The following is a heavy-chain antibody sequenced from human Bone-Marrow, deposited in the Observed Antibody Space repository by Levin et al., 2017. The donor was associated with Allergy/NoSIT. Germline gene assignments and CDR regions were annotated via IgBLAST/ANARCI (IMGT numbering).Heavy chain of an antibody. CDR3: GRSYYDFWSGYPPPLGYTDV. D-gene: IGHD3-3*01. V-gene: IGHV4-38-2*01. J-gene: IGHJ6*03. CDR2: IYHSGSA. Sequence: SETLSLTCAVSGYSISSDYYWGWIRQPPGEGLEWIGNIYHSGSAYYTPSLKSRVTMSVDTSKNQFSLKLSSVTAADTAVYYCGRSYYDFWSGYPPPLGYTDVWGKGTTVTVSS. CDR1: GYSISSDYY.